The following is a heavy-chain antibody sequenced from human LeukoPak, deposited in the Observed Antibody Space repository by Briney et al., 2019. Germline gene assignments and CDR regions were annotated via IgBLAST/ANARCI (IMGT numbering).Heavy chain of an antibody. CDR1: GFTFSTYA. J-gene: IGHJ5*02. D-gene: IGHD6-19*01. CDR2: ISYDGSNK. V-gene: IGHV3-30*04. Sequence: PGGSLRLSCAASGFTFSTYAMHWVRQAPGKGLEWVAVISYDGSNKYYADSVKGRFTISRDNSKNTLYLQMNSLRAEDTAVYYCARDESSGWSHWFDPWGQGTLVTVSS. CDR3: ARDESSGWSHWFDP.